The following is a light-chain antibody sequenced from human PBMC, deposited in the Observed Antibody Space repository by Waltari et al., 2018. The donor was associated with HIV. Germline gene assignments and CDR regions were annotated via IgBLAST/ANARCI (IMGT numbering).Light chain of an antibody. Sequence: EIVTTQSPATLSVSPGGRATLSCRATQSMARNLAWNQQKPGQAPRLLIYGASTRATGIPARFSGSGSWTEFTLTISNLQSEDVAVYYCQQYNNWPPWTFGQGTKVEI. V-gene: IGKV3-15*01. CDR2: GAS. CDR3: QQYNNWPPWT. J-gene: IGKJ1*01. CDR1: QSMARN.